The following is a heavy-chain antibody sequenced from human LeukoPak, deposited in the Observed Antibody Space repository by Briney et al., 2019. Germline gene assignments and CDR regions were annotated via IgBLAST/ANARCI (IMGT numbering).Heavy chain of an antibody. J-gene: IGHJ4*02. D-gene: IGHD5/OR15-5a*01. CDR3: VRSVSLDY. Sequence: GESLQISCKGSGYSFMSYWIGWVRQMPGKGLEWMGIVYPGDSETRYSPSFQGHITMSADKSIDTVYLQWSSLKASDSAMYYCVRSVSLDYWGQGTLVTVSS. CDR1: GYSFMSYW. V-gene: IGHV5-51*01. CDR2: VYPGDSET.